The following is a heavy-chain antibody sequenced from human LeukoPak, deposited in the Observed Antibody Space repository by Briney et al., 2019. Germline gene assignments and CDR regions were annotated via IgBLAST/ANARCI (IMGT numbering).Heavy chain of an antibody. CDR3: ARGRRITLGGIIVPFDY. Sequence: SETLSLTCTVSGGSISSSTYYWGWIRQPPGKGLEWLGSIYYSGNTYHNPSLKSRLTISVDTSKNQFSLKLSSVTAADTAVYYCARGRRITLGGIIVPFDYWGQGTVVTVSS. CDR1: GGSISSSTYY. V-gene: IGHV4-39*01. J-gene: IGHJ4*02. CDR2: IYYSGNT. D-gene: IGHD3-16*02.